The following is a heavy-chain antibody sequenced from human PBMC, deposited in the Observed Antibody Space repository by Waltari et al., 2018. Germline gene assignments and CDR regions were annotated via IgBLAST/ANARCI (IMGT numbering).Heavy chain of an antibody. D-gene: IGHD2-2*01. J-gene: IGHJ3*02. V-gene: IGHV3-33*01. CDR1: GFSVRTYG. CDR3: AREVSRYFIHAFDI. CDR2: IQYDESTI. Sequence: QVQLVESGGGVVQPGRSVRLSCAVSGFSVRTYGMHWVRQSAGKGLELVAFIQYDESTIHYADSGRGRFTVSRDTSKNMVALQMNSLTVEDSSIYFCAREVSRYFIHAFDIRGQGTMVIVSS.